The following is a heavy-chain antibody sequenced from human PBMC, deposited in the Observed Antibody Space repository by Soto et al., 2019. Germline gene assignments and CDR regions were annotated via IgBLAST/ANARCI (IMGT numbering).Heavy chain of an antibody. D-gene: IGHD5-18*01. Sequence: PSETLSLTCAVYGGSFSGYYWSWIRQPPGKGLEWIGEINHSGSTNYNPSLKSRVTISVDTSKNQFSLKLSSVTAADTAVYYCARAPTQLWYPYYYYGMDVWGQGTTVTVSS. CDR3: ARAPTQLWYPYYYYGMDV. CDR1: GGSFSGYY. CDR2: INHSGST. V-gene: IGHV4-34*01. J-gene: IGHJ6*02.